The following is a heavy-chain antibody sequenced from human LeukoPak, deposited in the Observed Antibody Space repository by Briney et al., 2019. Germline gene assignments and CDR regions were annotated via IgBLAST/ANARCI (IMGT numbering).Heavy chain of an antibody. V-gene: IGHV1-24*01. Sequence: ASVKVCCKVSGYTLTELSMHWVRQAPGKGLEWMGGFDPEDGKTIYEQKFQGRVTMTEDTSTDTAYMELSSLRSEDTAVYYCATRYCSGGSCPNYYYYYVNVWGKGTTVTISS. CDR2: FDPEDGKT. D-gene: IGHD2-15*01. CDR3: ATRYCSGGSCPNYYYYYVNV. J-gene: IGHJ6*03. CDR1: GYTLTELS.